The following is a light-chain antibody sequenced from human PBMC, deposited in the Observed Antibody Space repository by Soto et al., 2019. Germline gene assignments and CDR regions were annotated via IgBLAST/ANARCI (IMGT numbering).Light chain of an antibody. V-gene: IGKV1-33*01. CDR3: QQYDNLPLT. Sequence: DIQMTQSPSSLSASVGDRVTIACQATQDISNYLKWYQQKPGKAPKLLIYDASNLEPGVPSRFSGSGAGTDFTFTINSLQPEDIATYYCQQYDNLPLTFGRGTKLEIK. CDR1: QDISNY. CDR2: DAS. J-gene: IGKJ2*01.